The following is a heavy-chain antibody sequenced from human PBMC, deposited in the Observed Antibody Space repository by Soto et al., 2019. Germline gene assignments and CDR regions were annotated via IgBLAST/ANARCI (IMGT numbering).Heavy chain of an antibody. CDR3: PHRRMPGGKLPFDY. Sequence: QITLKESGPTLVKPTQTLTLTCTFSGFSLSTSGVGVGWIRQPPGKALEWLALIYWDDDKRYSPSLKSRLTTPKDTSKTQVVLTMTNMDPVDTATYYWPHRRMPGGKLPFDYWGQGTLLTVSS. V-gene: IGHV2-5*02. J-gene: IGHJ4*02. D-gene: IGHD1-26*01. CDR2: IYWDDDK. CDR1: GFSLSTSGVG.